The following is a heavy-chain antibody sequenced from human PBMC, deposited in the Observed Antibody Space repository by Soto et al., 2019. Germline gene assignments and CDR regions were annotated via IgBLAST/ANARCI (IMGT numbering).Heavy chain of an antibody. CDR2: ISSSSSYI. J-gene: IGHJ6*02. CDR3: ARDWTTHYYYYYGMDV. Sequence: GGSLRLSCAASGFTFSSYSMNWVRQAPGKGLEWVSSISSSSSYIYYADSVKGRFTISRDNAKNSLYLQMNSLRAEDTAVYYCARDWTTHYYYYYGMDVRGQRTTVPVSS. V-gene: IGHV3-21*01. D-gene: IGHD4-17*01. CDR1: GFTFSSYS.